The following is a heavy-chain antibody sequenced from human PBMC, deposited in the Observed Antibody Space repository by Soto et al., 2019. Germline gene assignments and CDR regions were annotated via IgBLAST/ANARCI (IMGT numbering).Heavy chain of an antibody. CDR1: GFTFSSYA. V-gene: IGHV3-23*01. CDR3: AKDQSLAYCGGDCYPHFDY. D-gene: IGHD2-21*02. J-gene: IGHJ4*02. Sequence: GGSMRLSYTASGFTFSSYAMSWVRQAQGKGLEWVSAISGSGGSTYYADSVKGRFTISRDNSKNTLYLQMNSLRAEDTAVYYCAKDQSLAYCGGDCYPHFDYWGQGTLVTVSS. CDR2: ISGSGGST.